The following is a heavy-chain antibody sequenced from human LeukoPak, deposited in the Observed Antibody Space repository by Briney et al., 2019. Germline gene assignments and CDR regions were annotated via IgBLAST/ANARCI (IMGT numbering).Heavy chain of an antibody. D-gene: IGHD3-22*01. CDR3: ARRGAYYYDSSGPPGYPFDI. Sequence: PSETLSLTCTVSGGSISSSSYYWGWIRQPPGRGLEWIGSIYYSGSTNYNPSLKSRVTISVDTSKNQFSLKLSSVTAADTAVYYCARRGAYYYDSSGPPGYPFDIWGQGTMVTVSS. CDR2: IYYSGST. V-gene: IGHV4-39*07. J-gene: IGHJ3*02. CDR1: GGSISSSSYY.